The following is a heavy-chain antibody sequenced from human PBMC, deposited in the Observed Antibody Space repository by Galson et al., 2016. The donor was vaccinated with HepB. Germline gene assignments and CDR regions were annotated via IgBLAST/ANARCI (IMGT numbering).Heavy chain of an antibody. CDR3: ARDGGGGYNLDY. V-gene: IGHV3-53*01. CDR2: IYSGGST. J-gene: IGHJ4*02. Sequence: SLRLSCAASGFTVSSSYMSWVRQAPGKGLEWVSVIYSGGSTYYADSVKGRFTISRDNSKNTLYLQMNSLKAEDTAVYYCARDGGGGYNLDYWGQGPLVTVSS. D-gene: IGHD5-24*01. CDR1: GFTVSSSY.